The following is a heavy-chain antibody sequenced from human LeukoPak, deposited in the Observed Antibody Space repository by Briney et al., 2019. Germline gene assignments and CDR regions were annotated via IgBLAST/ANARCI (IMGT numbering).Heavy chain of an antibody. J-gene: IGHJ4*02. Sequence: SETLSLTCTVSGGSISSYYWSWIRQPPGKGLEWIGYIYYSGSTYYNPSLKSRLTISVDTSKNQFSLKLSSVTAADTAVYYCAREGSSSWFYYFDYWGQGTLVTVSS. CDR2: IYYSGST. V-gene: IGHV4-30-4*01. CDR3: AREGSSSWFYYFDY. D-gene: IGHD6-13*01. CDR1: GGSISSYY.